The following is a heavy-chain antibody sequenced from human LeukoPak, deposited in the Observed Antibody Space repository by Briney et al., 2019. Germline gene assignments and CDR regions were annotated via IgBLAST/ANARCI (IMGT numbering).Heavy chain of an antibody. CDR1: GGSISSSSYY. J-gene: IGHJ4*02. V-gene: IGHV4-39*01. CDR3: ARLYSSSLGYFDY. CDR2: IYYSGST. Sequence: SETLSLTCTVSGGSISSSSYYWGWIRQPPGKGLEWIGSIYYSGSTYYNPSLKSRVTISVDTSKNQFSLKLSSVTAADTAVYYCARLYSSSLGYFDYWGQGTLVTVSS. D-gene: IGHD6-6*01.